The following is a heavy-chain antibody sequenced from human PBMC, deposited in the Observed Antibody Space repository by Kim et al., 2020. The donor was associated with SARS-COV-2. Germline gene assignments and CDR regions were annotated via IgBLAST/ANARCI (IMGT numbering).Heavy chain of an antibody. CDR1: GYTFSSYG. CDR2: INVYNVNT. V-gene: IGHV1-18*01. D-gene: IGHD3-10*01. CDR3: ARVWIDYGAGGPLEY. J-gene: IGHJ4*02. Sequence: ASVKVSCKASGYTFSSYGISWVRQAPGQGLEWMGLINVYNVNTNYAQKLQGRVTMTTDTSTSTAYMELRNLRSDHTAEYYCARVWIDYGAGGPLEYWGQG.